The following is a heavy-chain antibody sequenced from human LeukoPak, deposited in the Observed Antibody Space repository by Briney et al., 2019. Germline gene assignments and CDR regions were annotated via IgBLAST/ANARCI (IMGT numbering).Heavy chain of an antibody. V-gene: IGHV5-51*01. CDR3: ARHGRISSGYHYSDY. Sequence: GETLKVTFQGSGYSVTTYWIGWVRQMPGTGLECMAIIYPGDSNTKYSASFQGQGTISGDKSINTAYLKWSGLKASAPAMYYCARHGRISSGYHYSDYWGPGTLVTVFS. D-gene: IGHD5-18*01. CDR2: IYPGDSNT. J-gene: IGHJ4*02. CDR1: GYSVTTYW.